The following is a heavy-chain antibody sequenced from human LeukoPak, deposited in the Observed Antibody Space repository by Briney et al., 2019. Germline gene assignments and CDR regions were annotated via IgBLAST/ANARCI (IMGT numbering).Heavy chain of an antibody. CDR3: ARDQGYTYGQTHYFDL. CDR1: GVSINPYY. Sequence: TSETLSLTCSVSGVSINPYYWSWIRQSAGKALEWIGRVYASGTTNYHPSLNGRVTLSVDMSKNHFSLRLSSVTAADTAVYYCARDQGYTYGQTHYFDLWGQGILVTVSS. CDR2: VYASGTT. D-gene: IGHD5-18*01. J-gene: IGHJ4*02. V-gene: IGHV4-4*07.